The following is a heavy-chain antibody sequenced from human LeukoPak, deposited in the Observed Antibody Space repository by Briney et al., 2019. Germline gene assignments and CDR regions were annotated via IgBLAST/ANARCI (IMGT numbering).Heavy chain of an antibody. J-gene: IGHJ4*02. CDR1: GGSISSSSYY. CDR3: ARWDSSSRFPVRSGGAFDY. Sequence: SETLSLTCTVSGGSISSSSYYWGWIRQPPGKGLEWIGSIYYSGSTYYNPSLKSRVTISVDTSKNQFSLKLSSVTAADTAVYYCARWDSSSRFPVRSGGAFDYWGQGTLVTVSS. CDR2: IYYSGST. D-gene: IGHD6-13*01. V-gene: IGHV4-39*01.